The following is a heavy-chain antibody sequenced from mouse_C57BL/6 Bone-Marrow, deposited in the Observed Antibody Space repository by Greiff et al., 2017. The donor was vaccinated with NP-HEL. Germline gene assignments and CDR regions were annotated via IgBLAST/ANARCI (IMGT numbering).Heavy chain of an antibody. CDR3: ARTPTTAHWYFDV. V-gene: IGHV1-52*01. Sequence: QVQLQQPGAELVRPGSSVKLSCKASGYTFTSYWMHWVKQRPIQGLEWIGNIDPSDGDTHYNQKFKDKATLTVDKPSSTACMQLSSLTSEDSAVSDGARTPTTAHWYFDVWGTRTTVTVS. CDR2: IDPSDGDT. CDR1: GYTFTSYW. D-gene: IGHD1-2*01. J-gene: IGHJ1*03.